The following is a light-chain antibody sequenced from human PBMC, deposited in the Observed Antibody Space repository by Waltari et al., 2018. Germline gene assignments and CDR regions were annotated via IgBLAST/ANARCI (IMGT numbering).Light chain of an antibody. Sequence: SYDLTQPPSVYVSPGQTANISCSAEKLADKYAFWYQQKPGQSPLLVIYHDNKRPSGIPERFSGSSSGNTATLTIIGTQTVDEADYYCQAWHRFAAFFGGGTKLTVL. CDR2: HDN. J-gene: IGLJ2*01. V-gene: IGLV3-1*01. CDR1: KLADKY. CDR3: QAWHRFAAF.